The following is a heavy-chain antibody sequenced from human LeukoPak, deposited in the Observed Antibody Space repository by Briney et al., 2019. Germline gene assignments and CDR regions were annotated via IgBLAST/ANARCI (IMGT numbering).Heavy chain of an antibody. V-gene: IGHV1-69*05. J-gene: IGHJ4*02. D-gene: IGHD4-17*01. CDR3: ARDGADGDYVYYFDY. Sequence: SVKVSCKASGGTFSSYAISWVRQAPGQGLDWMGRIIPIFGTANYAQKFQGIVTITTDESTSTAYMELSSLRSEDTAVYYCARDGADGDYVYYFDYWGQGTLVTVSS. CDR2: IIPIFGTA. CDR1: GGTFSSYA.